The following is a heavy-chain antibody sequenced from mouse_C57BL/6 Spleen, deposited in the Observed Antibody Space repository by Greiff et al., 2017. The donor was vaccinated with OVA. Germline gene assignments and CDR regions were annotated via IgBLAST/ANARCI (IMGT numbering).Heavy chain of an antibody. CDR2: IYPRSGNT. D-gene: IGHD1-1*01. Sequence: QVQLQPSGAELARPGASVKLSCQASGYTFTSYGISRVTQRTGQGLEWIGEIYPRSGNTYYIETFMGTATLTADIASSTAYMELRSLTSEDSAVYFVARLGGDYYCSSRYFDVWGTGTTVTVSS. V-gene: IGHV1-81*01. CDR1: GYTFTSYG. J-gene: IGHJ1*03. CDR3: ARLGGDYYCSSRYFDV.